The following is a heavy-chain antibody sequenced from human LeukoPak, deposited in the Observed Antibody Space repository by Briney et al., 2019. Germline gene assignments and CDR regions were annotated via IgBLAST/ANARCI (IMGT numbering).Heavy chain of an antibody. CDR1: GFTFSSYA. D-gene: IGHD2-2*01. CDR2: ISYDGSNK. Sequence: GRSLRLSCAASGFTFSSYAMHWVRQAPGKGLEWVAVISYDGSNKYYADSVKGRFTISRDNSKNTLYLQMISLRAEDTAVYYCARGRLGYCSSTSCLSPDYWGRGTLVTVSS. CDR3: ARGRLGYCSSTSCLSPDY. V-gene: IGHV3-30-3*01. J-gene: IGHJ4*02.